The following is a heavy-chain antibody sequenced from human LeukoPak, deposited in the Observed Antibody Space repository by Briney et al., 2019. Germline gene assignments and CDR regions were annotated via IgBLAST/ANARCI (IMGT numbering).Heavy chain of an antibody. Sequence: SETLSLTCTVSGGSISSHYWSWIRQPPGKGLEWIGYIYYSGSTYYNPSLKSRVTISVDTSKNQFSLKLSSVTAADTAVYYCARVPVKYSSSGYYFDYWGQGTLVTVSS. D-gene: IGHD6-6*01. CDR3: ARVPVKYSSSGYYFDY. V-gene: IGHV4-59*11. CDR1: GGSISSHY. J-gene: IGHJ4*02. CDR2: IYYSGST.